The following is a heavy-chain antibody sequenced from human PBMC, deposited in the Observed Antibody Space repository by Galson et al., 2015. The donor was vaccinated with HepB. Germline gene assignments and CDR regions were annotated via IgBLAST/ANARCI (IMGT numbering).Heavy chain of an antibody. Sequence: SLRLSCAASGFTFSDYYMSWIRQAPGKGLEWVSYISSSSSYTNYADSVKGRFTISRDNAKNSLYLQMNSLRAEDTAVYYCARDPSYYDSSGYYYRGSHLYYFDYWGQGTLVTVSS. D-gene: IGHD3-22*01. CDR3: ARDPSYYDSSGYYYRGSHLYYFDY. CDR1: GFTFSDYY. J-gene: IGHJ4*02. V-gene: IGHV3-11*05. CDR2: ISSSSSYT.